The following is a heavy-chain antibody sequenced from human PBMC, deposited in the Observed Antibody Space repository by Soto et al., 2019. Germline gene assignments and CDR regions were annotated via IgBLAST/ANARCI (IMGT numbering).Heavy chain of an antibody. CDR1: GFTFSTYW. CDR2: IKQDGSEK. V-gene: IGHV3-7*01. CDR3: ARVLITMFRDYNWFDP. J-gene: IGHJ5*02. Sequence: GVLRLSCAASGFTFSTYWMSWVRQAPGKGLEWVANIKQDGSEKYYVDSVKGRFTISRDNAKNSLYLQMSSLRADDTAVYYCARVLITMFRDYNWFDPWGQGTLVTVSS. D-gene: IGHD3-10*02.